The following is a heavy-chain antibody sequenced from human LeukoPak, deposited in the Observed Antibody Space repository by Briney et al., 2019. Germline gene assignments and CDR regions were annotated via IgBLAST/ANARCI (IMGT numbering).Heavy chain of an antibody. Sequence: GGSLRLSCAASDFTFSSYWMSWVRQAPGKGLEWVANINQDGSDKRYMVSVRGRFTISRDNAKNSLSLHMDSLRAEDTAVYYCARVGYNWDDDGVDYWGQGTLVTVSS. CDR3: ARVGYNWDDDGVDY. V-gene: IGHV3-7*01. D-gene: IGHD1-1*01. CDR1: DFTFSSYW. CDR2: INQDGSDK. J-gene: IGHJ4*02.